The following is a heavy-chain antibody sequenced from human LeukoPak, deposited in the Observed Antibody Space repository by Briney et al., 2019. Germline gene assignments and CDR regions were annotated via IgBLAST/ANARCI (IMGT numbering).Heavy chain of an antibody. CDR2: ISSGSSYI. J-gene: IGHJ4*02. CDR3: AREFFDREGGTTVLDY. D-gene: IGHD1-26*01. CDR1: GFTFSSTS. Sequence: GGSLRLSCAASGFTFSSTSMNWVRQAPGKGLEWVSSISSGSSYIFYADSVKGRFTISRDNAKNSLYLQMNSLRAEDTAVYYCAREFFDREGGTTVLDYWGQGTQVTVSS. V-gene: IGHV3-21*01.